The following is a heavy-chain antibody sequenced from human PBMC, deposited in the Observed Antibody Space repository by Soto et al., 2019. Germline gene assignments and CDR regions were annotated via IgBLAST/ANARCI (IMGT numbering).Heavy chain of an antibody. V-gene: IGHV3-30*18. D-gene: IGHD4-17*01. Sequence: QVQLVESGGGVVQPGRSLRLSCAASGFTFSSYGMHWVRQAPGKGLEWVAVISYDGSNKYYADSVKGRFTISRDNSKNTLYLQMNSLRAEDTAVYYCAKDVTTVTTSFDYWGQGTLVTVSS. J-gene: IGHJ4*02. CDR1: GFTFSSYG. CDR2: ISYDGSNK. CDR3: AKDVTTVTTSFDY.